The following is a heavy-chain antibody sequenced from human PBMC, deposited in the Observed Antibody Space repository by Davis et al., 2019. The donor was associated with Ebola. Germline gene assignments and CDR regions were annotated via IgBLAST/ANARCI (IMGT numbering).Heavy chain of an antibody. D-gene: IGHD6-13*01. CDR3: ARVNVVAAGSFDF. CDR2: ISSSSSYI. Sequence: GESLKISCAASGFTFSIYSMNWVRQAPGKGLEWVSSISSSSSYIYYADSVKGRFTISRDNAKNSLYLQMNSLTPEDTALYYCARVNVVAAGSFDFWGQGTRVTVSA. V-gene: IGHV3-21*04. J-gene: IGHJ4*02. CDR1: GFTFSIYS.